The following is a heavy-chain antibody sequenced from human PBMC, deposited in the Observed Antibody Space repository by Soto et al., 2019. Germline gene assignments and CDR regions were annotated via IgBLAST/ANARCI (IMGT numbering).Heavy chain of an antibody. CDR3: ARLPPALRNHGLGS. CDR1: GGSISSSDW. CDR2: IYHTGTT. D-gene: IGHD3-16*01. Sequence: SETLSLTCAVSGGSISSSDWWSWVRQPPGKGLEWIGEIYHTGTTNYNPSLSGRITISVDKSNNEFSLRLTSVTAADTAVYYCARLPPALRNHGLGSWGQGSLVTVS. J-gene: IGHJ5*02. V-gene: IGHV4-4*02.